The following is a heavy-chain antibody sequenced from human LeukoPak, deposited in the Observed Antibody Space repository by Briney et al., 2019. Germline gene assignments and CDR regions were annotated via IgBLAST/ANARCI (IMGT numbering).Heavy chain of an antibody. CDR2: IKQDGSEK. V-gene: IGHV3-7*03. Sequence: PGGSLRLSCAASGFTFSGTYWMSWVRQAPGKGLEWVANIKQDGSEKYYVDSVKGRFTISRDNAKNSLYLQMNSLRAEDTAVYYCAKSPYSSSTDYFDYWGQGTLVTVSS. CDR3: AKSPYSSSTDYFDY. J-gene: IGHJ4*02. D-gene: IGHD6-6*01. CDR1: GFTFSGTYW.